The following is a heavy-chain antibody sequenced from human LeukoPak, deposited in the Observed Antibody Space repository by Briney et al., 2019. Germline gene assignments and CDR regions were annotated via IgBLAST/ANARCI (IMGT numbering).Heavy chain of an antibody. D-gene: IGHD2-2*01. J-gene: IGHJ6*03. CDR1: EFTFSSYW. Sequence: GGSLRLPCAASEFTFSSYWMNWVRQAPGKGLEWVAIVNQDGSRNYYVDSVKGRFTISRDNAENSLYLQMNSLRAEDTAVYFCARDRGYCTSTDCYGYYYFMDVWGKGTTVTVSS. CDR2: VNQDGSRN. V-gene: IGHV3-7*01. CDR3: ARDRGYCTSTDCYGYYYFMDV.